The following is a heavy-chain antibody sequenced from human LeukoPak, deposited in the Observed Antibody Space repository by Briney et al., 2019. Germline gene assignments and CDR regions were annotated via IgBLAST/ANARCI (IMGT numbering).Heavy chain of an antibody. D-gene: IGHD1-26*01. CDR1: GFTLSSYA. CDR3: ARDGGGSPDY. CDR2: FSGNAGST. V-gene: IGHV3-23*01. J-gene: IGHJ4*02. Sequence: GGSLRLSCAASGFTLSSYAMSWVRQAPGKGLEWVSSFSGNAGSTFYADSVKGRFTISGDSSKNTLYLQMNSLRVEDTAVYYCARDGGGSPDYWGQGTLVTVSS.